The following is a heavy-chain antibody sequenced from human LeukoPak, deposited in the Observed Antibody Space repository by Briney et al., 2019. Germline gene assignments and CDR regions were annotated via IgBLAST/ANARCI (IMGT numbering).Heavy chain of an antibody. V-gene: IGHV1-8*01. CDR2: MNPNSGNT. CDR1: GYTSTSYD. Sequence: ASVKVSCKASGYTSTSYDINWVRQVTGQGLEWMGWMNPNSGNTGYAQKFQGRVTMTRNTSISTAYMELSSLRSEDTAVYYCARGFMVRGVIVYWGQGTLVTVSS. CDR3: ARGFMVRGVIVY. D-gene: IGHD3-10*01. J-gene: IGHJ4*02.